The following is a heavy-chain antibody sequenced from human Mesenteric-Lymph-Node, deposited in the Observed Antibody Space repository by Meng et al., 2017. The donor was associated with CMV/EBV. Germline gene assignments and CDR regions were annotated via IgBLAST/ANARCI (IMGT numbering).Heavy chain of an antibody. V-gene: IGHV4-4*02. Sequence: GFISSSFWWIWVRRSPGKGLEWIGEIHHTGATNYSPSLKSRVTISIDKSKNQFSLKLTSVTAADTAVYYCAKWFGELSPYYYGMDVWGQGTTVTVSS. CDR2: IHHTGAT. D-gene: IGHD3-10*01. CDR1: GFISSSFW. CDR3: AKWFGELSPYYYGMDV. J-gene: IGHJ6*02.